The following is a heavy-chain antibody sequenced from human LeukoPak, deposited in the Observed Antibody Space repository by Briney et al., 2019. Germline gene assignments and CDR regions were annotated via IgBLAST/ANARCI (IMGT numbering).Heavy chain of an antibody. CDR1: GFTFSSSA. V-gene: IGHV3-23*01. CDR3: AKDSPVATR. Sequence: GGSLRLSCAASGFTFSSSAMSWVRQAPGRGLEWVSSITDSGDGTYYADSVKGRFTISRDDSKNTLYLQMNSLRVEDTAVYYCAKDSPVATRWGQGTLVTVSS. J-gene: IGHJ4*02. CDR2: ITDSGDGT. D-gene: IGHD1-26*01.